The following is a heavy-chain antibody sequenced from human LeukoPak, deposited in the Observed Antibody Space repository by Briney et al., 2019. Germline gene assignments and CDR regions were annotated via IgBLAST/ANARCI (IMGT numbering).Heavy chain of an antibody. J-gene: IGHJ6*03. V-gene: IGHV3-48*04. CDR3: ARDWPSSSTTNFFYNYMDV. D-gene: IGHD6-6*01. CDR2: ISSGGSTI. Sequence: PGGSLRLSCAASGFTFSSYWMTWVRQAPGKGLEWISYISSGGSTIYHADSVKGRFTISRDNAKNSLYLQMNSLRADDTAVYYCARDWPSSSTTNFFYNYMDVWGKGTTVTVSS. CDR1: GFTFSSYW.